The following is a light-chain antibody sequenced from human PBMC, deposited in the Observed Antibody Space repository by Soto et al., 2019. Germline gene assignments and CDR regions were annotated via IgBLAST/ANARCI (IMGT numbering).Light chain of an antibody. CDR1: QGISSY. J-gene: IGKJ5*01. V-gene: IGKV1-9*01. Sequence: IHLTQSPSSLSASVGDIVTITFRASQGISSYLAWYQQKPGKAPKLLIYAASTLQGGVPSRFSGSGSGTDFTLTINSLQPEDLATYYCQQLNSYPITFGQGTRLE. CDR3: QQLNSYPIT. CDR2: AAS.